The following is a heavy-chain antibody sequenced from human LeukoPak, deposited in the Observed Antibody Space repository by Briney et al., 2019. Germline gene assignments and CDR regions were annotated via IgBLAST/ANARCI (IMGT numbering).Heavy chain of an antibody. D-gene: IGHD2-15*01. CDR2: INHSGST. CDR1: GGSFSGYY. J-gene: IGHJ6*02. CDR3: ARGPRGVVVVAARYYGMDV. V-gene: IGHV4-34*01. Sequence: KPSETLSLTCAVYGGSFSGYYWSWIRRPPGKGLEWIGEINHSGSTNYNPSLKSRVTISVDTSKNQFSLKLSSVTAADTAVYYCARGPRGVVVVAARYYGMDVWGQGTTVTVSS.